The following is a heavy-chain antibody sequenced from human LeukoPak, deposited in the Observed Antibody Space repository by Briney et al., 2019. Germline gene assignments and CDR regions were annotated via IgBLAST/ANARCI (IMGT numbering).Heavy chain of an antibody. V-gene: IGHV3-74*01. J-gene: IGHJ4*02. D-gene: IGHD2-21*01. CDR2: IKRDGSST. CDR3: VRGLSVIATLPGF. Sequence: PGGSLRLSCAASGFTFSSYWMHWVRQVPGKGLVWVSRIKRDGSSTSYADSVKGRFTISRDNAKNTLYLQMNSLRAEDTAVYYCVRGLSVIATLPGFWGQGTLVTVSS. CDR1: GFTFSSYW.